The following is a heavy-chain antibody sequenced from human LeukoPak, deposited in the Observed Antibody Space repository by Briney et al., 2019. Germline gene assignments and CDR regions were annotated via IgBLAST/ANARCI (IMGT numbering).Heavy chain of an antibody. V-gene: IGHV1-18*04. CDR2: ISAYNGNT. Sequence: ASVKVSCKASGYTFTGYYMHWVRQAPGQGLEWMGWISAYNGNTNYAQKLQGRVTMTTDTSTSTAYMELRSLRSDDTAVYYCARGGARTLPPGYWGQGTLVTVSS. CDR1: GYTFTGYY. D-gene: IGHD1-14*01. CDR3: ARGGARTLPPGY. J-gene: IGHJ4*02.